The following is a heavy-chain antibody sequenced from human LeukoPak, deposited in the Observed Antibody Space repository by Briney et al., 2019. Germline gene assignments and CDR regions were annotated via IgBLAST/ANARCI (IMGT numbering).Heavy chain of an antibody. CDR1: GGSFSGYY. CDR2: INHSGST. J-gene: IGHJ3*01. V-gene: IGHV4-34*01. Sequence: SETLSLTCAVYGGSFSGYYWSWIRQPPGKGLEWIGEINHSGSTNYNPSLKSRVTISVDTSKNQFSLKLSSVTAADTAVYYCARGRSTWGQGTMVTVSS. CDR3: ARGRST.